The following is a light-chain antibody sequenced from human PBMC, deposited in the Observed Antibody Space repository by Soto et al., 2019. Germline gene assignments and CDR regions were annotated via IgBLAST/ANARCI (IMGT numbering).Light chain of an antibody. CDR3: QQYGSSPQT. V-gene: IGKV3-20*01. Sequence: EIVLTQSPGTLSLSPGERATLSCRASQSVSSSYLAWFQQKPGQAPRLLIYGASSRATGIPDRFRGSGSGTDFTLTISRLEPEDFAVYYCQQYGSSPQTFGQGTKLGIK. CDR2: GAS. CDR1: QSVSSSY. J-gene: IGKJ2*01.